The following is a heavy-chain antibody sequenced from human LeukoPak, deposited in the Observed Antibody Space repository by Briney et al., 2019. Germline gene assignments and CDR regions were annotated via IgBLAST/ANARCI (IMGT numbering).Heavy chain of an antibody. Sequence: ASVKVSCTASGYTFTSYYMHWVRQAPGQGLEWMGIINPSGGSTSYAHKFQGRVTMTRDTSTSTVYMELSSLRAEDTGVSYLARDLGGDAFDIWGQGTRVTVSS. CDR2: INPSGGST. J-gene: IGHJ3*02. CDR1: GYTFTSYY. D-gene: IGHD1-26*01. V-gene: IGHV1-46*01. CDR3: ARDLGGDAFDI.